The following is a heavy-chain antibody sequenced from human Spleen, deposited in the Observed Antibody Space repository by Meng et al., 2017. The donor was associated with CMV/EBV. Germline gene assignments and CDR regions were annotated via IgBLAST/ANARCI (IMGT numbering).Heavy chain of an antibody. J-gene: IGHJ4*02. V-gene: IGHV1-2*02. CDR2: INPNSGGT. Sequence: ASVKVSCKVSGYTFTDYYMHWVRQAPGQGLEWMGWINPNSGGTNYAQKFQGRVTMTRDTSISTAYMELSRLRSDDTAVYYCARGTAVVPAAIGFWPLHHDILTIDYWGQGTLVTVS. D-gene: IGHD2-2*02. CDR1: GYTFTDYY. CDR3: ARGTAVVPAAIGFWPLHHDILTIDY.